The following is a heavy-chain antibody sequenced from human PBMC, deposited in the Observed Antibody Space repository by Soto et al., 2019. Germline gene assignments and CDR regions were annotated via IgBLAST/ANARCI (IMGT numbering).Heavy chain of an antibody. D-gene: IGHD6-13*01. V-gene: IGHV4-39*01. Sequence: PSETLSLTCTVSGGSISSSSFHWGWIRQPPGKGLKWIGSIYYSGSTYYSPSLKSRVTISVDTSKNQFSLKLSSVTAADTAVYYCAIRERAAGTDGLFALWGQGTQVTVSS. J-gene: IGHJ5*02. CDR1: GGSISSSSFH. CDR2: IYYSGST. CDR3: AIRERAAGTDGLFAL.